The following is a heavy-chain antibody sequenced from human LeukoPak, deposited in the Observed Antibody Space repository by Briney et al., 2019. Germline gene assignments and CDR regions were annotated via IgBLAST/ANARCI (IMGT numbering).Heavy chain of an antibody. J-gene: IGHJ3*02. V-gene: IGHV3-20*04. CDR2: INWNGGST. Sequence: GGSLRLSCAASGFTFDDYGMSWVRQAPGKGLEWVSGINWNGGSTGYADSVKGRFTISRDNSKNTLYLQMNSLRAEDTAVYYCARAFYDSSGYYDAFDIWGQGTMVTVSS. CDR3: ARAFYDSSGYYDAFDI. D-gene: IGHD3-22*01. CDR1: GFTFDDYG.